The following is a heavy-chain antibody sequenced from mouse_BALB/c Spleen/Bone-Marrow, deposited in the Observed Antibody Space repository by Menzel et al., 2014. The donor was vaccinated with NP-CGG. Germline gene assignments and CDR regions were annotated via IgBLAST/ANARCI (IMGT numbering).Heavy chain of an antibody. V-gene: IGHV5-9-3*01. Sequence: EAQLQESGGGLVKPGGSLKLSCTASGFTFTSYAMSWVRQTPEKRLEWVATISSAGIHTYYVDTVKGRFTISRDNDKNTLFLHMSSLRSEDTAMYYCARQDRVYYFDYCGQATTLTFTS. CDR1: GFTFTSYA. CDR2: ISSAGIHT. J-gene: IGHJ2*01. CDR3: ARQDRVYYFDY.